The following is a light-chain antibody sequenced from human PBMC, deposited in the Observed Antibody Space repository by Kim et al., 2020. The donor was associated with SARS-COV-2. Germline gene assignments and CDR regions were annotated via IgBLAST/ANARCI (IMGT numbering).Light chain of an antibody. Sequence: SASVGDRVTITCRASQSVSDYVNWYQQKPRKAPKLLIYAASSLERGVPSRFSGSGSGTHFTLTINSLQLEDFATYYCQQSDSTPYSFGQGTKLEI. J-gene: IGKJ2*03. CDR2: AAS. CDR1: QSVSDY. V-gene: IGKV1-39*01. CDR3: QQSDSTPYS.